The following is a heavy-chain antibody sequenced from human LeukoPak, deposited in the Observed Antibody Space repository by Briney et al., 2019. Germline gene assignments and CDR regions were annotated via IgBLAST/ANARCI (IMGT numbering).Heavy chain of an antibody. CDR2: IKQDGSEK. D-gene: IGHD6-19*01. Sequence: GGSLRLSCAASGFTFSSYWMSWVRQAPGKGLEWVANIKQDGSEKYYVDSAKGRFTISRDNAKNSLYLQMNSLRAEDTAVYYCARDFRLGAFDIWGQGTMVTVSS. J-gene: IGHJ3*02. CDR1: GFTFSSYW. V-gene: IGHV3-7*01. CDR3: ARDFRLGAFDI.